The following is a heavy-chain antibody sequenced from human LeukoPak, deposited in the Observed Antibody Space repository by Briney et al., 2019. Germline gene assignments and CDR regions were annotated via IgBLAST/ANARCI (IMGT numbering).Heavy chain of an antibody. CDR3: ARDLEQFPNAFDI. CDR2: ISSSSSYI. CDR1: GFTFSSYS. Sequence: PGGSLRLSCAASGFTFSSYSMNWVRQAPGKGLEWVSSISSSSSYIYYADSVKGRFTISRDNAKNSLYLQMNSLRAEDTAVYYCARDLEQFPNAFDIWGQGTMVTVSS. D-gene: IGHD6-19*01. J-gene: IGHJ3*02. V-gene: IGHV3-21*01.